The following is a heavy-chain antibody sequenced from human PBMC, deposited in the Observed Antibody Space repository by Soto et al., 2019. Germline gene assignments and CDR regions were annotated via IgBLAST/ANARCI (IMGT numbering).Heavy chain of an antibody. V-gene: IGHV1-18*01. J-gene: IGHJ4*02. CDR2: ISAYNGNT. CDR3: ARVTYYESSGSYYFDY. Sequence: QVQLVQSGAEVKKPGASVKVSCKASGYTFTSYGISWVRQAPGQGLEWMGWISAYNGNTNYAQKLQGRVTMTTDTSTSTANMELRSLRCDDTAVYYCARVTYYESSGSYYFDYWGQGTLVTVSS. CDR1: GYTFTSYG. D-gene: IGHD3-22*01.